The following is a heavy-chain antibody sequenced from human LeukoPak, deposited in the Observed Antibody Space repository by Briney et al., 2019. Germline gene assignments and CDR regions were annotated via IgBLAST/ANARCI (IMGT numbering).Heavy chain of an antibody. Sequence: GGTLRLSCAASGITFSSYGMSWVRQAPGKGLEWVSSISSTGGTTYYADSVKGRFTISRDNSKNTMYLQMNSLRAEDTAVYYCAKRIQSAMAMGYWGQGTLVTVSS. CDR3: AKRIQSAMAMGY. V-gene: IGHV3-23*01. J-gene: IGHJ4*02. D-gene: IGHD5-18*01. CDR2: ISSTGGTT. CDR1: GITFSSYG.